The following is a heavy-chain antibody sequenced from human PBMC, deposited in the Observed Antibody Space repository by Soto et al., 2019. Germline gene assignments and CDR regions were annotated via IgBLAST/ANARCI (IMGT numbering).Heavy chain of an antibody. Sequence: SETLSLTCTVSGGSISSYYWSWIRQPPGKGLEWIGYIYYSGSTNYNPSLKSRVTISVDTSKNQFSLKLSSVTAADTAVYYCASADYGDGGGAFDIWGQGTMVTVSS. CDR2: IYYSGST. CDR1: GGSISSYY. J-gene: IGHJ3*02. V-gene: IGHV4-59*01. CDR3: ASADYGDGGGAFDI. D-gene: IGHD4-17*01.